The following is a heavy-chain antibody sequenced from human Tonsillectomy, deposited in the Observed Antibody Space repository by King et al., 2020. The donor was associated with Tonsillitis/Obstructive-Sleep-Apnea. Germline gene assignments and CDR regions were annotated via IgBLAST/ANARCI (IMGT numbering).Heavy chain of an antibody. Sequence: VQLQQWGAGLLKPSETLSLTCAVYGGSFSYYYWSWIRQPPGKGLEWIGEINHSGSTNYNPSLKSRVTMSVDTSKNQFSLKLRSVTAADTAVYYCARRHSLTVVPFDYWGQGTLVTVSS. D-gene: IGHD1-20*01. CDR1: GGSFSYYY. CDR2: INHSGST. V-gene: IGHV4-34*01. CDR3: ARRHSLTVVPFDY. J-gene: IGHJ4*02.